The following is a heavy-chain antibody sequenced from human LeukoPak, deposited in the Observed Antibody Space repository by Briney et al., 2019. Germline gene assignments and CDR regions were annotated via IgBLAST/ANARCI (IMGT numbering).Heavy chain of an antibody. D-gene: IGHD3-9*01. Sequence: GGSLRLSCAASGFTFSDYYMSWIRQAPGKGLEWVSYISSSGTTIYNADSVKGRFTISRDNAKNSLFLQMNSLRAEDTAVYYCARDGVLRYFDYYYYYMDGWGKGTTVTISS. CDR1: GFTFSDYY. J-gene: IGHJ6*03. CDR3: ARDGVLRYFDYYYYYMDG. CDR2: ISSSGTTI. V-gene: IGHV3-11*01.